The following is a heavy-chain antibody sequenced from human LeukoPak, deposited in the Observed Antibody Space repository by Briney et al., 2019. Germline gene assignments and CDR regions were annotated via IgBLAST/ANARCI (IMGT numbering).Heavy chain of an antibody. CDR2: IWYDGGNK. CDR3: ARDAGTYYDFWSAYCADC. D-gene: IGHD3-3*01. CDR1: GFTFSDYG. J-gene: IGHJ4*02. V-gene: IGHV3-33*01. Sequence: PGRSLRLSCAASGFTFSDYGMHWVRQAPGKGLEWVAVIWYDGGNKYYADSVKGRFTISRDNSKNTLYLRMNSLRAEDTAVYYCARDAGTYYDFWSAYCADCWGQGTLVTVSS.